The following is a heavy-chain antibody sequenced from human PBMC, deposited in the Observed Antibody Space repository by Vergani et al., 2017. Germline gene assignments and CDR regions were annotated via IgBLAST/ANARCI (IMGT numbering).Heavy chain of an antibody. CDR1: GFTFSNAW. J-gene: IGHJ4*02. CDR3: AKDRIYGSGSYFDY. D-gene: IGHD3-10*01. CDR2: IKSKTDGGTT. Sequence: EVQLVESGGGLVKPGGSLRLSCAASGFTFSNAWMSWVRQAPGKGLEWVGRIKSKTDGGTTDYAAPVKGRFTISRDNSKNTLYLQMNSLRAEDTAVYYCAKDRIYGSGSYFDYWGQGTLVTVSS. V-gene: IGHV3-15*01.